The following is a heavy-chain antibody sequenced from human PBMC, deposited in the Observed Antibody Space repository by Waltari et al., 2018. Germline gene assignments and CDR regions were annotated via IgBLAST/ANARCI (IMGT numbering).Heavy chain of an antibody. V-gene: IGHV4-34*01. CDR3: ARDHHAFDL. CDR1: GGSFSGHY. CDR2: INHSGST. Sequence: QVQLHHRGAGLSQPSETLSIRCAVYGGSFSGHYWSWIREPPGKVLEWIGEINHSGSTNYNPSLKSRVTISVDTSKNQFSLKLSSVTAADTAVYYCARDHHAFDLWGQGTMVTVSS. J-gene: IGHJ3*01.